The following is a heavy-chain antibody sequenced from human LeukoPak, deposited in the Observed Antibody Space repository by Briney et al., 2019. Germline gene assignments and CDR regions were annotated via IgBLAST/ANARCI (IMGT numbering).Heavy chain of an antibody. CDR2: ICYSGTA. CDR3: ARRSIFGSSWFFDY. J-gene: IGHJ4*02. D-gene: IGHD6-13*01. CDR1: GGSISSGTYC. Sequence: PSETLSLTCSVSGGSISSGTYCWGWIRQPPGKGLEWIGSICYSGTAYYNPSLKSLVTISVDTSKNQFSLKLSSVTAADTAVHCCARRSIFGSSWFFDYWGQGTLVTVSS. V-gene: IGHV4-39*01.